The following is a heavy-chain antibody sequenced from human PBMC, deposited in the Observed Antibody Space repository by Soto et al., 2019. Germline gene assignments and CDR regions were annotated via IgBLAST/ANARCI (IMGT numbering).Heavy chain of an antibody. Sequence: QVQLQESGPGLVKPSETLSLTCTVSGGSISSYYWSWIRQPPGKGLEWIGYVYYSGSTNYNPSLKSRATISVDTSKNPFSLKLSSVTAADTAVYYCARRPVSSTYCGMDVWGQGTTVTVSS. CDR2: VYYSGST. J-gene: IGHJ6*02. D-gene: IGHD1-20*01. CDR3: ARRPVSSTYCGMDV. CDR1: GGSISSYY. V-gene: IGHV4-59*01.